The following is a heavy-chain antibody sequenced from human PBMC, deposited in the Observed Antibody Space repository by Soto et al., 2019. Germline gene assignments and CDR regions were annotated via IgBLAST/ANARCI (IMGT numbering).Heavy chain of an antibody. Sequence: SGPTLVNPTQTLTLTCTFSGFSLTTSGVGVGWIRQPPGKALEWLALIYSDDNKRYSPSLKSRLTITKDISKNQVVLIMTNMDPVDTATYYCAHKGPEDWPLDYWGQGTLVTVSS. CDR2: IYSDDNK. J-gene: IGHJ4*02. V-gene: IGHV2-5*02. CDR3: AHKGPEDWPLDY. D-gene: IGHD3-9*01. CDR1: GFSLTTSGVG.